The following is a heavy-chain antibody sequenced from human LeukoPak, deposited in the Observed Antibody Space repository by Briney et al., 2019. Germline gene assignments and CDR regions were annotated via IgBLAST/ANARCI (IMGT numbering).Heavy chain of an antibody. Sequence: TSSETLPPTCTVAAASPYSTWIGPPPAKGLEWIGYVYSTTVRTNSNPSLKRRVTMSLDTSKKHLSLKLSAVTAADTAVYYCALGYGWFDLWGQGILVIVSS. CDR2: VYSTTVRT. J-gene: IGHJ5*02. D-gene: IGHD3-10*01. CDR3: ALGYGWFDL. CDR1: AASPY. V-gene: IGHV4-4*09.